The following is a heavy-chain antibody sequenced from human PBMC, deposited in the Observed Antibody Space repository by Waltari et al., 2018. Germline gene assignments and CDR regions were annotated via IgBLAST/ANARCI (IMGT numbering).Heavy chain of an antibody. CDR2: IHYSGST. CDR3: AREGRSDCSGGSCYSGGFDY. V-gene: IGHV4-39*07. CDR1: GGSISSSSYY. Sequence: QLQLQESGPGLVKPSETLSLTCTVSGGSISSSSYYWGWIRPPPGKGREWIGSIHYSGSTYYNPSLKSRVTISVDTSKNQFSLKLSSVTAADTAVYYCAREGRSDCSGGSCYSGGFDYWGQGTLVTVSS. D-gene: IGHD2-15*01. J-gene: IGHJ4*02.